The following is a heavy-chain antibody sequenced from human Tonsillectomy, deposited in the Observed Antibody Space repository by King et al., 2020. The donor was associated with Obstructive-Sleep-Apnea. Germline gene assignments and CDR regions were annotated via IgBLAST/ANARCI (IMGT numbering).Heavy chain of an antibody. CDR2: ISYDGSDK. D-gene: IGHD6-13*01. Sequence: VQLVQSGGGVVQPGRSLRLSCAASGFTFSNYGMHWVRQAPGEGLEWGAIISYDGSDKYYSNSLKGRVTISRDNSKSTLYLQMNSLRPEDTAVYYCGGYNWFDPWGQGTLVTVSS. V-gene: IGHV3-30*03. CDR3: GGYNWFDP. J-gene: IGHJ5*02. CDR1: GFTFSNYG.